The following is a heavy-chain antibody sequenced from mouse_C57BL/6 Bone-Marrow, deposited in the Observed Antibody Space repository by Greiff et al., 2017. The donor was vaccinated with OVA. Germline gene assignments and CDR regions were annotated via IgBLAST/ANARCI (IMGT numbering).Heavy chain of an antibody. J-gene: IGHJ3*01. Sequence: EVQLQQSGPELAKPGASVKISCKASGYTFTDYYMNWVKQSHGKGLEWIGDINPNNGGTSYNQKFKGKATLTADKSSSTAYMQLRSLTSEDSAVYFCARKLLQRCWFAYWGQGTLVTVSA. CDR2: INPNNGGT. CDR3: ARKLLQRCWFAY. D-gene: IGHD1-1*01. V-gene: IGHV1-26*01. CDR1: GYTFTDYY.